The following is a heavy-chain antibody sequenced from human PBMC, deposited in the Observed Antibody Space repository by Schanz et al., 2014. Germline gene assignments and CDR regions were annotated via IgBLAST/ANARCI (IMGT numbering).Heavy chain of an antibody. J-gene: IGHJ6*02. CDR2: ISNDGSIK. Sequence: QVQLLQFGGGVVQPGRSLRLSCAASGFTFSSYAMHWVRQAPGKGLEWVALISNDGSIKYYADSVEGRFTISRDNSRNTLYLQMNSLRAEDTAVYYCAREEGWGIAAAGPKHYYYGMDVWGQGTTXTVSS. V-gene: IGHV3-30-3*01. CDR3: AREEGWGIAAAGPKHYYYGMDV. D-gene: IGHD6-13*01. CDR1: GFTFSSYA.